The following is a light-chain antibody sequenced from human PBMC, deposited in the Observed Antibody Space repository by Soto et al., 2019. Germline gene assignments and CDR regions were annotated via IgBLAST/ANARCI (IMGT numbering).Light chain of an antibody. CDR3: QQYNNWPRT. Sequence: EIVMTQSPATLSVSPGEGATLSCRAGQSVSSNLAWYQLKPGQAPRLLIYDASTRATGIPARFSGSGSGTEFTLTISSLQSEDFAVYYCQQYNNWPRTFGQGTKVEIK. CDR2: DAS. CDR1: QSVSSN. J-gene: IGKJ1*01. V-gene: IGKV3-15*01.